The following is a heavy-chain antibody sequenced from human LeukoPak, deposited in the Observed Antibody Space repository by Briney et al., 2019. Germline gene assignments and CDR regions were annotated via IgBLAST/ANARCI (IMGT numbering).Heavy chain of an antibody. D-gene: IGHD6-6*01. CDR1: GYTFTGYY. CDR2: INPNSGGT. Sequence: ASVKVSCKASGYTFTGYYMHWVRQAPGQGLEWMGWINPNSGGTNYAQKFQGRVTMTRDTSISTAYMELSRLRSDDTAVYYCAGSKYSSSSCFDYWGQGTLVTVSS. V-gene: IGHV1-2*02. CDR3: AGSKYSSSSCFDY. J-gene: IGHJ4*02.